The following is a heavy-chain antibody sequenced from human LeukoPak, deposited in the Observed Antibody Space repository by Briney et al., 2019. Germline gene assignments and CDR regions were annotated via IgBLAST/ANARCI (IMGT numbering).Heavy chain of an antibody. V-gene: IGHV4-38-2*02. CDR2: IYHSGST. CDR1: GYSISSGYQ. D-gene: IGHD3-3*01. CDR3: ARGGLFEFLEWLFGDY. Sequence: KPAETLSLTCTVSGYSISSGYQWGWIRQSPGKGLEWIGSIYHSGSTYYNPSLKSRVTISVDTSKNQFSLKLSSVTAADTAVYYCARGGLFEFLEWLFGDYWGQGTLVTVSS. J-gene: IGHJ4*02.